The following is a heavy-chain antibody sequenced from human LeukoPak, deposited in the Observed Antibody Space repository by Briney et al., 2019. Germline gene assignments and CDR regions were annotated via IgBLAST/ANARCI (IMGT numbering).Heavy chain of an antibody. V-gene: IGHV3-30*04. Sequence: GRSLRLSCAASGFTFSSYAMHWVRQAPGKGLEWVAVISYDGSNKYYADSVKGRFTISRDNSKNTLYLQMNSLRAEDTGVYYCARDQGSLFGELLYYFDYWGQGTLVTVSS. D-gene: IGHD3-10*01. CDR2: ISYDGSNK. J-gene: IGHJ4*02. CDR3: ARDQGSLFGELLYYFDY. CDR1: GFTFSSYA.